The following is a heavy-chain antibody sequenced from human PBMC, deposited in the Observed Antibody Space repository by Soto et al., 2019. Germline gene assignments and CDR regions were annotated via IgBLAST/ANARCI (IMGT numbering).Heavy chain of an antibody. CDR2: IIPIFGTA. V-gene: IGHV1-69*13. CDR3: ARAPYYYDSSGYYGADY. D-gene: IGHD3-22*01. CDR1: GGTFSSYA. J-gene: IGHJ4*02. Sequence: SVKVSCKASGGTFSSYAISWVRQAPGQGLEWMGGIIPIFGTANYAQKFQGRVTITADESTSTAYMELSSLRSEDTAVYYCARAPYYYDSSGYYGADYWGQGTLVTVSS.